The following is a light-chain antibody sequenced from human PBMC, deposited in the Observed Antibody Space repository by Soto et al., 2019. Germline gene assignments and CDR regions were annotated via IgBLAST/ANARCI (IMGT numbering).Light chain of an antibody. CDR3: QQYNNKPPIP. V-gene: IGKV3-15*01. CDR1: QSVGTK. Sequence: EIVMTQSPATLSVSPGEGATLTCRASQSVGTKLAWYQQKPGQAPRLLIYGASTRATGVPARFAGSGSGTEFTLTISSLQSEDFALYSCQQYNNKPPIPFGQGTRLEIK. CDR2: GAS. J-gene: IGKJ5*01.